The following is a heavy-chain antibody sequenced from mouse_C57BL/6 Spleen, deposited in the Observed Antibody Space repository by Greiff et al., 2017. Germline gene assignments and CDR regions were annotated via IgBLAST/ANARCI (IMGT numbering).Heavy chain of an antibody. V-gene: IGHV1-42*01. J-gene: IGHJ1*03. CDR2: INPSTGGT. CDR3: ARAYYDYGDWYFDV. D-gene: IGHD2-4*01. Sequence: VQLQQSGPELVKPGASVKISCKASGYSFTGYYMNWVKQSPEKSLEWIGEINPSTGGTTYNQKFKAKATLTIDKSSSTAYMQLKSLTSEDSAVYYCARAYYDYGDWYFDVWGTGTTVTGSS. CDR1: GYSFTGYY.